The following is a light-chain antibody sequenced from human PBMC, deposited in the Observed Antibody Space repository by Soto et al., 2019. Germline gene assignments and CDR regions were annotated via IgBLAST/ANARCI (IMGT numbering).Light chain of an antibody. J-gene: IGKJ4*01. CDR2: ETS. Sequence: EIVMTQSPATLSVSPGERATLSCRASQSVSSNLAWYQQKPGQAPRLLIYETSTRATGVPARFSGSGSGTEFTLTISSLQSEDFAFYYCQQYNNWPLTFGGRTKVEIK. V-gene: IGKV3-15*01. CDR1: QSVSSN. CDR3: QQYNNWPLT.